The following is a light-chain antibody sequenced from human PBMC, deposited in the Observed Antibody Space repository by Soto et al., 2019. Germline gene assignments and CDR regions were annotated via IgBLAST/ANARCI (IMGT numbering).Light chain of an antibody. CDR1: QSVSSY. CDR2: DAS. Sequence: EIVLTQSPATLSLSPGERATLSCRASQSVSSYLAWYQQKPGQAPRLLIYDASNRATGIPARFSGSGSGTDFTLTISSLEPEDFAVYYCQQLSNWPYTFGQGTKVDIK. J-gene: IGKJ2*01. V-gene: IGKV3-11*01. CDR3: QQLSNWPYT.